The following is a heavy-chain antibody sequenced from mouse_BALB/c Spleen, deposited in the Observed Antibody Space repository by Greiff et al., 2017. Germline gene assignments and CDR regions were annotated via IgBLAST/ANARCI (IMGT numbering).Heavy chain of an antibody. CDR2: INPGSGGT. CDR3: ARYYGSPFAY. CDR1: GYAFTNYL. Sequence: QVQLKQSGAELVRPGTSVKVSCKASGYAFTNYLIEWVKQRPGQGLEWIGVINPGSGGTNYNEKFKGKATLTADKSSSTAYMQLSSLTSEDSAVYYCARYYGSPFAYWGQGTLVTVSA. D-gene: IGHD1-2*01. J-gene: IGHJ3*01. V-gene: IGHV1-54*01.